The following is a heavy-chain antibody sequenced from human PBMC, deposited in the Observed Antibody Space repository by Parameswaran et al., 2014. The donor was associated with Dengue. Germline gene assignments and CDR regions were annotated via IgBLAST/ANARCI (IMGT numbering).Heavy chain of an antibody. V-gene: IGHV1-18*01. D-gene: IGHD3-22*01. CDR3: ARGPRAYYYDSSGYYWDY. CDR2: ISAYNGNT. J-gene: IGHJ4*02. Sequence: SWVRQAPGQGLEWMGWISAYNGNTNYAQKLQSRVTMTTDTSTSTAYMELRSLRSDDTAVYYCARGPRAYYYDSSGYYWDYWGQGTLVTVSS.